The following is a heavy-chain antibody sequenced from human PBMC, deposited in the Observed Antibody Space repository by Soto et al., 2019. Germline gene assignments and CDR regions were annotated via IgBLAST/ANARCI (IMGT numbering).Heavy chain of an antibody. CDR1: GFTFSIYW. J-gene: IGHJ4*02. CDR2: MNMDGSRT. V-gene: IGHV3-74*01. CDR3: VRGDGDRYDGHGYLGRH. Sequence: EVQLVESGGGLVQPGGSLRISCAASGFTFSIYWMHWVRQAPGKGLVWVSRMNMDGSRTSYADFAKGRFTISRDDAKSTVYLQMSNLRAEDTAVYYCVRGDGDRYDGHGYLGRHWGQGTLVTVSS. D-gene: IGHD2-21*01.